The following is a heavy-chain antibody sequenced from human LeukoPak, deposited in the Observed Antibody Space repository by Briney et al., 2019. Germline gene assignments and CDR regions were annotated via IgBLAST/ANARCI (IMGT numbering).Heavy chain of an antibody. V-gene: IGHV4-59*01. CDR1: GGSISSYY. CDR3: ARATYYYDSSDPVVAS. Sequence: PSETLSLTCTVSGGSISSYYWSWIRQPPGKGLGWIGYIYYSGSTNYNPSLKSRVTISVDTSKNQFSLKLSSVTAADTAVYYCARATYYYDSSDPVVASWAQGTLVTVSS. CDR2: IYYSGST. D-gene: IGHD3-22*01. J-gene: IGHJ5*02.